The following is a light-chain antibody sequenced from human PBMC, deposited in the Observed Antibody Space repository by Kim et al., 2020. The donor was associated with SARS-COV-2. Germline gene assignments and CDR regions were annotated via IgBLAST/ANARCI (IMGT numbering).Light chain of an antibody. CDR1: SSNIGSNT. V-gene: IGLV1-44*01. CDR3: AAWDDSLQGPV. Sequence: QSVLTQPPSASGTPGQRVTISCSGGSSNIGSNTVDWYLKVPGTAPRLLIYSNDQRPSGVPGRFSGSKSGASASLAISGLQSDDEADYYCAAWDDSLQGPVFGGGTQLTVL. J-gene: IGLJ2*01. CDR2: SND.